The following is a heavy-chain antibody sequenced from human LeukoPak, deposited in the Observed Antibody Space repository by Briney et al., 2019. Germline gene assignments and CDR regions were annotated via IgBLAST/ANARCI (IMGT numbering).Heavy chain of an antibody. V-gene: IGHV4-59*01. Sequence: PSETLSLTCTVSGGSISSYYWSWIRQPPGKGLEWIGYIYYGGSTNYNASLKSRVTISVDTSKNHFSLKLSSVTAADTAVYYCARDLWARGAFDIWGQGTMVTVSS. D-gene: IGHD3-16*01. CDR3: ARDLWARGAFDI. J-gene: IGHJ3*02. CDR2: IYYGGST. CDR1: GGSISSYY.